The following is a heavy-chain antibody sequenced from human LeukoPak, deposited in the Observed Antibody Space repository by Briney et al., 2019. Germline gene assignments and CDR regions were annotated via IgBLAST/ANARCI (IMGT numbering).Heavy chain of an antibody. J-gene: IGHJ4*02. CDR1: GFTFSSYG. CDR3: AKIVGSSGLDY. D-gene: IGHD6-19*01. Sequence: GGSLRLSCAASGFTFSSYGMHWVRQAPGKGLEWVAVISYDGSNKYYADSVKGRFTISRDNSKNTLYLQMTSLRAEDTAVYYCAKIVGSSGLDYWGQGTLVTVSS. CDR2: ISYDGSNK. V-gene: IGHV3-30*18.